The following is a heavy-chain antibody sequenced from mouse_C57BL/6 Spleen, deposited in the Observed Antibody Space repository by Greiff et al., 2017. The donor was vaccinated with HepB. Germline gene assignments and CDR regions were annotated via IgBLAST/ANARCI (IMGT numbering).Heavy chain of an antibody. J-gene: IGHJ1*03. CDR1: GYTFTSYW. V-gene: IGHV1-74*01. Sequence: QVHVKQPGAELVKPGASVKVSCKASGYTFTSYWMHWVKQRPGQGLEWIGRIHPSDSDTNYNQKFKGKATLTVDKSSSTAYMQLSSLTSEDSAVYYCAIPAGDWYFDVWGTGTTVTVSS. CDR2: IHPSDSDT. D-gene: IGHD3-1*01. CDR3: AIPAGDWYFDV.